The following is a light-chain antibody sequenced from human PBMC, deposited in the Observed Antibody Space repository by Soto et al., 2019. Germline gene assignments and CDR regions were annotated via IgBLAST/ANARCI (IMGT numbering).Light chain of an antibody. Sequence: QSVLIQPPSASGTPGQRVTISCSASSSNIGTTTVNWYQHLPGTAPKLLIYSNNERPSGVPDRFSGSKSGTSASLAISGLPSEDEAEYYCAAWDDSLNGTVFGGGTKLTVL. CDR2: SNN. CDR1: SSNIGTTT. V-gene: IGLV1-44*01. CDR3: AAWDDSLNGTV. J-gene: IGLJ3*02.